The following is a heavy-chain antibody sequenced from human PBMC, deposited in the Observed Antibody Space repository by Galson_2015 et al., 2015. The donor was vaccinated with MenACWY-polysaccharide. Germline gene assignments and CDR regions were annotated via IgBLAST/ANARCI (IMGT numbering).Heavy chain of an antibody. CDR1: GFTVSNNY. D-gene: IGHD6-13*01. Sequence: SLRLSCAASGFTVSNNYMSWVRQAPGKGLEGVSVIYSGGRANYADSVKGRFTISRDNSKNTLYLQMNSLRAEDTAVYYCAKDRLAAADDSDYWGQGTLVTVSS. CDR2: IYSGGRA. CDR3: AKDRLAAADDSDY. V-gene: IGHV3-66*02. J-gene: IGHJ4*02.